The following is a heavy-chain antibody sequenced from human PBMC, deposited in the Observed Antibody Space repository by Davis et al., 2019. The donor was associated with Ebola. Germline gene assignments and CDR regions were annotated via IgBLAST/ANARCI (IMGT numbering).Heavy chain of an antibody. CDR2: INHSGST. Sequence: MPSETLSLTCAVYGGSFSGYYWSWIRQPPGKGLEWIGEINHSGSTNYNPSLKSRVTISVDTSKNQFSLKLSSVTAADTALYYCASDYGSGFFDYWGQGTLVTVSS. J-gene: IGHJ4*02. V-gene: IGHV4-34*01. CDR3: ASDYGSGFFDY. CDR1: GGSFSGYY. D-gene: IGHD4/OR15-4a*01.